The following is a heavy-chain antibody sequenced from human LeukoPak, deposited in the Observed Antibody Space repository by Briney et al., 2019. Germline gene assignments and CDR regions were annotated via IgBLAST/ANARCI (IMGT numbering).Heavy chain of an antibody. CDR2: ISWNGGST. J-gene: IGHJ6*03. CDR1: GFTFDDYA. V-gene: IGHV3-43D*03. Sequence: GGSLRLSCAASGFTFDDYAMHWVRHAPGKGLEWVSLISWNGGSTYYAGSVKGRFTISRDNSKNSLYLQMNSLRAEDTALYYCAKGDSPGNYYYMDVWGKGTTVTVSS. CDR3: AKGDSPGNYYYMDV. D-gene: IGHD2-21*02.